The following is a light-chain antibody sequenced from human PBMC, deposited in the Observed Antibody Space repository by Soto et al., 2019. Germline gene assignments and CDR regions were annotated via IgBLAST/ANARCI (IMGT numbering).Light chain of an antibody. V-gene: IGKV1-12*01. J-gene: IGKJ3*01. CDR1: QDILSW. CDR3: QQANSFPIT. CDR2: ASS. Sequence: DIQMTQSPSSVSASVGDRVTITCRASQDILSWLAWYQQKPGEAPRLLIYASSNLQSGVPSRFSGSGSGTDITLTISSLQPEDFATYYCQQANSFPITFGPGTRLDIK.